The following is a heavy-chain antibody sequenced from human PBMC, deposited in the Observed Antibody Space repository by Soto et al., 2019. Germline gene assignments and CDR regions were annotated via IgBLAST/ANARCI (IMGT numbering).Heavy chain of an antibody. J-gene: IGHJ6*02. D-gene: IGHD4-17*01. CDR2: ISGSGGST. Sequence: GGSLRLSCAASGFTFSSYAMSWVRQAPGKGLEWVSAISGSGGSTYYADSVKGRFTISRDNSKNTLYLQMNSLRAEDTAVYYCAKTLDYGGNSVYYYYGMDVWGQGTTVTVSS. V-gene: IGHV3-23*01. CDR3: AKTLDYGGNSVYYYYGMDV. CDR1: GFTFSSYA.